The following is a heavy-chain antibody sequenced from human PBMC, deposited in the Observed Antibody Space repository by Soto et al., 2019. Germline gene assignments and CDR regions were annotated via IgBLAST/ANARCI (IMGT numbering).Heavy chain of an antibody. Sequence: QVQLVQSGAEVKKPGSSVKVSCKASGGTFSSYAISWVRQAPGQGLEWMGGIIPIFGTANYAQKFQGGVTITADESTSTAYMELSSLRSEDTAGYYCARICSGGSCYEGVGDYWGQGTLVTVSS. V-gene: IGHV1-69*01. J-gene: IGHJ4*02. D-gene: IGHD2-15*01. CDR1: GGTFSSYA. CDR3: ARICSGGSCYEGVGDY. CDR2: IIPIFGTA.